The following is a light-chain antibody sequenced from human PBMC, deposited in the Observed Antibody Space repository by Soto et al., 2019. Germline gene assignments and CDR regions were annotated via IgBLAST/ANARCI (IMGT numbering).Light chain of an antibody. CDR1: QSVSSY. CDR3: QHNGTSPFT. CDR2: GAS. Sequence: EIVLTLSPATLSLSPGERATLSCRASQSVSSYLAWYHQKPGQAPRLLLYGASTRATGITARFSGSGSGTAFTLTTSSLEAEDFAVYFCQHNGTSPFTFGQGTRLEIK. J-gene: IGKJ5*01. V-gene: IGKV3-20*01.